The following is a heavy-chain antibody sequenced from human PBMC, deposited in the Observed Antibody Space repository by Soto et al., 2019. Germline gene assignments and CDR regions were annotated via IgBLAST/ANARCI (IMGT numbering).Heavy chain of an antibody. J-gene: IGHJ6*02. CDR1: GASISSGDCY. CDR3: ARDCRHNWNDGGYYYYAMDV. CDR2: IYYSGTT. D-gene: IGHD1-1*01. V-gene: IGHV4-31*01. Sequence: SETLSLTCTVSGASISSGDCYWSWIRQHPGKGLEWIGYIYYSGTTYYNPSLKSQATISIDTSNNQFSLRLNSVTAADTAVYYCARDCRHNWNDGGYYYYAMDVWGQGTRVTVSS.